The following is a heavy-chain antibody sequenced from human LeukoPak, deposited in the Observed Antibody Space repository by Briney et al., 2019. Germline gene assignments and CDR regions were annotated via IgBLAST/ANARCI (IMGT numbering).Heavy chain of an antibody. CDR1: GVSISSYY. J-gene: IGHJ4*02. CDR3: TRTSPLRFLEWFFDY. D-gene: IGHD3-3*01. Sequence: SETLSLTCTVSGVSISSYYWSWIRQPPGKGLEWIGYIYYSGSTNYNPSLKSRVTISVDTSKNQFSLKLSPVTVADTAVYYCTRTSPLRFLEWFFDYWGQGTLVTVSS. V-gene: IGHV4-59*01. CDR2: IYYSGST.